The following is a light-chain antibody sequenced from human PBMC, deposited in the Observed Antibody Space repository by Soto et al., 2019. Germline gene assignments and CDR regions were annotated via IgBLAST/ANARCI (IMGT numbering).Light chain of an antibody. V-gene: IGKV3-20*01. J-gene: IGKJ4*01. CDR3: QQYDSSPLT. CDR2: GAS. CDR1: QSVSSSY. Sequence: ELVLTQSPGTLSLSPGERATLSCRASQSVSSSYLAWYQQKPGQAPRLLTYGASSRATGIPDRFSGSGSGTDFTLTISRLEPEDFAVYYCQQYDSSPLTFGGGTKVEIK.